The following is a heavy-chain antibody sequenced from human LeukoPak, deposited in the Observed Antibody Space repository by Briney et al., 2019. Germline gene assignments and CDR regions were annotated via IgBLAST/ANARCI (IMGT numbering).Heavy chain of an antibody. J-gene: IGHJ4*02. CDR1: GFTFSSYG. D-gene: IGHD6-19*01. V-gene: IGHV3-33*08. CDR3: ARDGPVGYSSGWINY. Sequence: GGSLRLSCAASGFTFSSYGMHWVRQAPGKGLEWVAVIWYDGSNKYYADSVKGRFSISRDNSKNTLSLQINSQRAEDTAVYYCARDGPVGYSSGWINYWGQGTLVTVSS. CDR2: IWYDGSNK.